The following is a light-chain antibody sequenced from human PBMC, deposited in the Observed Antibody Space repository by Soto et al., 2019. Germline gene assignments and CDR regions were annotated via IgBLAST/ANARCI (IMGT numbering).Light chain of an antibody. J-gene: IGKJ1*01. CDR1: QTVSRN. Sequence: EIVLTQSPAILSVSPGESATLSCRASQTVSRNLAWYQQKPGQPPRLLIYAASTRATDIPSRFSGSGSGTELTLTISSLQSEDVGVYSCQQYHNWPRTFGQGTKVDIK. CDR2: AAS. CDR3: QQYHNWPRT. V-gene: IGKV3-15*01.